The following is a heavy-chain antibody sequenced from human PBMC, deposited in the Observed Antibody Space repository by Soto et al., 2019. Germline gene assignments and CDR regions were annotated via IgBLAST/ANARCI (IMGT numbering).Heavy chain of an antibody. CDR3: ARGGTIVSPGN. J-gene: IGHJ4*02. D-gene: IGHD2-21*01. CDR2: INPNSGGT. V-gene: IGHV1-2*02. Sequence: ASVKVSCKASGYTFTGYQMHWVRQAPGQQLEWMGWINPNSGGTNYAQKFQGRVTMTRDTSITTAYMELNRLTSDDTTVYYCARGGTIVSPGNWGQGTLVTVSS. CDR1: GYTFTGYQ.